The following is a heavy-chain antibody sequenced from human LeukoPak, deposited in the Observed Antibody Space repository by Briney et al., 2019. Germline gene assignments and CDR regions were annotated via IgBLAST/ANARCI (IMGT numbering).Heavy chain of an antibody. J-gene: IGHJ6*03. D-gene: IGHD4-11*01. CDR2: INLDGSST. Sequence: GGSLRLSCAASGFTFVDYSMHWVRQAPGKGLEWVSRINLDGSSTSYADSVKGRFTISRDNAKNMLYLQMNSLRAEDTAVYYCARDPSYSIYYYMDVWGKGTTVTVSS. CDR1: GFTFVDYS. V-gene: IGHV3-74*01. CDR3: ARDPSYSIYYYMDV.